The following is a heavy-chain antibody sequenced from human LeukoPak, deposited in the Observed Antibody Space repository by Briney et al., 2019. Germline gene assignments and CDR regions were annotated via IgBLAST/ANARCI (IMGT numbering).Heavy chain of an antibody. CDR3: AQGGYFAFDF. CDR1: GLTFSTYD. V-gene: IGHV3-23*01. J-gene: IGHJ3*01. D-gene: IGHD2-2*03. Sequence: PGGSLRLSCVASGLTFSTYDMQWVRQAPGKGLEWVSGITRSGRTYYTDSVKGRFTISRDNSKSTLYLEMNSLRAEDTAVYYCAQGGYFAFDFWGQGTMVTVSS. CDR2: ITRSGRT.